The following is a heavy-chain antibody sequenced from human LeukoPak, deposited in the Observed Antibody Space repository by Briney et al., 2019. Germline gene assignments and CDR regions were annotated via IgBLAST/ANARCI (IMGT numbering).Heavy chain of an antibody. CDR3: ASLPGGTTPSSEMGLHYIDY. J-gene: IGHJ4*02. D-gene: IGHD1-7*01. CDR1: GGSISSSSYY. CDR2: VHSSGSI. Sequence: SETLSLTCTVSGGSISSSSYYWGWIRQPPGKGLEWIGSVHSSGSIYYNPSLKSRVTISGDTSKNQFSLKLSSVTAADTAVYYCASLPGGTTPSSEMGLHYIDYWGQGTLVTVSS. V-gene: IGHV4-39*01.